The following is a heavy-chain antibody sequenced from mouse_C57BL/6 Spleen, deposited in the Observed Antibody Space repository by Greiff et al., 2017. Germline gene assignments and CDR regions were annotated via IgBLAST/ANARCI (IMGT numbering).Heavy chain of an antibody. Sequence: QVQLKQPGAELVKPGASVKLSCKASGYTFTSYWMHWVKQRPGQGLEWIGMIHPNSGSTNYNEKFKGKAKLTAVTSASTAYMELSSLTNEDSAVYYCTRNDYDVPYYFDYWGQGTTLTVSS. CDR2: IHPNSGST. CDR1: GYTFTSYW. D-gene: IGHD2-4*01. V-gene: IGHV1-64*01. CDR3: TRNDYDVPYYFDY. J-gene: IGHJ2*01.